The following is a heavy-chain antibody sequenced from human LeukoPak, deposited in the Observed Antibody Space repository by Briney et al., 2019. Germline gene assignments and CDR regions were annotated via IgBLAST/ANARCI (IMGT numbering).Heavy chain of an antibody. V-gene: IGHV3-53*01. CDR1: WFTVSSNY. J-gene: IGHJ6*02. D-gene: IGHD6-19*01. CDR2: IYSGGST. CDR3: ARDNRHIAVAGTGRYYYYYGMDV. Sequence: GGSLRLSCAASWFTVSSNYMSWVRQAPGKGLEWVSVIYSGGSTYYADSVKGRFTISRDNSKNTLYLQMNSLRAEDTAVYYCARDNRHIAVAGTGRYYYYYGMDVWGQGTTVTVSS.